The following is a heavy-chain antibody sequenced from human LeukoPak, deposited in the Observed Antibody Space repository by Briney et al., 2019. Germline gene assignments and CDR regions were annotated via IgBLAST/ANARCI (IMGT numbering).Heavy chain of an antibody. Sequence: GGSLRLSCAASGFTFSSYSMNWVRQAPGKGLEWVSSISSSSSYIYYADSVEGRFTISRDNAKNSLYLQMNSLRAEDTAVYYCARGTTYYDILTGYQTQYYFDYWGQGTLVTVSS. CDR1: GFTFSSYS. D-gene: IGHD3-9*01. V-gene: IGHV3-21*01. J-gene: IGHJ4*02. CDR3: ARGTTYYDILTGYQTQYYFDY. CDR2: ISSSSSYI.